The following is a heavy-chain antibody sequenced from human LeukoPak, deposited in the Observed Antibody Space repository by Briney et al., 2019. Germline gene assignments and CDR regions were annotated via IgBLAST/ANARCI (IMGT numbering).Heavy chain of an antibody. J-gene: IGHJ5*02. V-gene: IGHV3-7*01. CDR3: ARLLRGRGVGLFDP. CDR1: GFTFSSYW. D-gene: IGHD1-26*01. CDR2: IKQDGSEK. Sequence: GGSLRLSCAASGFTFSSYWMSWVRQAPGKGLEWVANIKQDGSEKYYVDSVKGRFTISRDNAKNSLSLQMNSLRAEDTAVYYCARLLRGRGVGLFDPWGQGTLVTVSS.